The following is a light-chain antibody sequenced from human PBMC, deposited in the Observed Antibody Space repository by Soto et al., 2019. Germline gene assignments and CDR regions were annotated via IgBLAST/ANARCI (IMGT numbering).Light chain of an antibody. Sequence: DIVMTQSPSFVSASVGDRVTVTCRASQGISNCLAWYQQKPGKAPKLLIYTASTLGSGIPSRFSGSGPGTDFTLTISTLQPEDVATYYYQPASSCPTTFGQGTRLEIK. CDR1: QGISNC. V-gene: IGKV1-12*01. CDR2: TAS. CDR3: QPASSCPTT. J-gene: IGKJ5*01.